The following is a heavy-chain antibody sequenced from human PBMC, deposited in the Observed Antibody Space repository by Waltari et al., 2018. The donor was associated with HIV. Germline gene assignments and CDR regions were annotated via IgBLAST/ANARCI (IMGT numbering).Heavy chain of an antibody. V-gene: IGHV1-2*02. Sequence: QVQMVKSGAEVKKHGASVTVSCKPAGFTLTGYYIHWVRQAPGQGLEWMGWIYSNTGDTNYGLQFEGRVTMTRDTSMHTAYMELRTLRSDDTALYYCARQMTFYDAFDVWGQGTVVTVSS. CDR1: GFTLTGYY. J-gene: IGHJ3*01. CDR2: IYSNTGDT. CDR3: ARQMTFYDAFDV.